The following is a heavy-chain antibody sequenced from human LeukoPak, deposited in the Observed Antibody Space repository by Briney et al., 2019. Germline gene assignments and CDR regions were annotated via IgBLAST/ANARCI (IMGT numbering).Heavy chain of an antibody. Sequence: SVKVSCKASGGTFSSYAISWVRQAPGQGLEWMGGIIPIFGTANYAQKFQGRVTITTDESTSTAYMELSSLRSEDTAVYYCAGTVEMATIWVFDYWGQGTLVTVSS. CDR1: GGTFSSYA. CDR3: AGTVEMATIWVFDY. D-gene: IGHD5-24*01. V-gene: IGHV1-69*05. CDR2: IIPIFGTA. J-gene: IGHJ4*02.